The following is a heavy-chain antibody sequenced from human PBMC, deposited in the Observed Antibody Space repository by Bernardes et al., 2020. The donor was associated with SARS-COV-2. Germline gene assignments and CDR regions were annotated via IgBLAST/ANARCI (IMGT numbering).Heavy chain of an antibody. D-gene: IGHD5-12*01. J-gene: IGHJ3*02. CDR2: MNPNSGNT. V-gene: IGHV1-8*01. CDR3: ATFPRGYSGNDATYFAFEI. Sequence: ASVKVSCKASGYTFTSYDINWVRQATGQGLEWMGWMNPNSGNTGYAQKFQGRVTMTRNTSISTAYMELSSLRSEDTAVYYCATFPRGYSGNDATYFAFEIWGLGTLVTVSS. CDR1: GYTFTSYD.